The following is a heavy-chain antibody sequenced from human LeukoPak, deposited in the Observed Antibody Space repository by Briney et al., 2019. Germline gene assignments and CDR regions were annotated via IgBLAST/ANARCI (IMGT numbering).Heavy chain of an antibody. CDR2: INPNSGGT. CDR1: GCTFTGYY. V-gene: IGHV1-2*02. Sequence: ASVTVSCKASGCTFTGYYMHWVRQAPGQGLEGMGWINPNSGGTNYAQKFQGRVTMTRDTSISTAYMELSRLRSDDTAVCYCARDVESRDGYNSNFDYWGQGTLVTVSS. D-gene: IGHD5-24*01. J-gene: IGHJ4*02. CDR3: ARDVESRDGYNSNFDY.